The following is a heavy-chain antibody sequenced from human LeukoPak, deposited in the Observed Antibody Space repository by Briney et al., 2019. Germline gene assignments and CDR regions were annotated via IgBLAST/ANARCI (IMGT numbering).Heavy chain of an antibody. V-gene: IGHV4-30-4*08. CDR2: IYYSGST. J-gene: IGHJ6*03. Sequence: SQTLSLTCTVSGGSISSGDYYWSWIRQPPGKGLEWIGYIYYSGSTYYNPSLKSRVTISVDTSKNQFSLKLSSVTAADTAVYYCARVQSLYCSSTSCYTGYYYYMDVWGKGTTVTVSS. CDR3: ARVQSLYCSSTSCYTGYYYYMDV. CDR1: GGSISSGDYY. D-gene: IGHD2-2*02.